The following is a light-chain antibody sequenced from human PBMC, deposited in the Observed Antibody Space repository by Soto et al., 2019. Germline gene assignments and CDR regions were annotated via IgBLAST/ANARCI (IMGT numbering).Light chain of an antibody. CDR1: QSVRSSY. CDR2: GAS. V-gene: IGKV3-20*01. J-gene: IGKJ4*01. CDR3: QHYGSPLT. Sequence: EIVVTQSPGTLSLYPGGRATLSCRASQSVRSSYLAWYKQRPGQAPRLLIFGASFRSTGIPDRFSGSGSGTDFTLTITRLEPEDFSVYSFQHYGSPLTFGGGTNVEIK.